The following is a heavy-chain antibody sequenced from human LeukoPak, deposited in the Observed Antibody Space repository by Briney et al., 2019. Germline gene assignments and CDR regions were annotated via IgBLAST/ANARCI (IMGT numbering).Heavy chain of an antibody. Sequence: GGSLRLSCAASDFTFGSYTMFWVRQAPGKGLEWVSIIGNNGGGIHYADSVKGRFTISRDNSKNTLYLQMNSLRVEDTAIYYCAMDPNWGSHCWGQGTLDTVSS. CDR1: DFTFGSYT. CDR3: AMDPNWGSHC. D-gene: IGHD7-27*01. V-gene: IGHV3-23*01. J-gene: IGHJ4*02. CDR2: IGNNGGGI.